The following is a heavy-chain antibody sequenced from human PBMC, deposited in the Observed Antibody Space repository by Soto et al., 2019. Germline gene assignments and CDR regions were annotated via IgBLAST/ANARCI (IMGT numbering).Heavy chain of an antibody. CDR2: INIGNGNT. CDR1: GYSFTTYA. J-gene: IGHJ1*01. D-gene: IGHD3-22*01. CDR3: VRDKRAYYPTGYFQH. Sequence: ASVTVSCQTSGYSFTTYAMHWVRQAPGQRLEWMGWINIGNGNTKHSQKFQGRVTLTRDTSASTAYMELSSLRSEDTAVYYCVRDKRAYYPTGYFQHWGQGTLVTVSS. V-gene: IGHV1-3*04.